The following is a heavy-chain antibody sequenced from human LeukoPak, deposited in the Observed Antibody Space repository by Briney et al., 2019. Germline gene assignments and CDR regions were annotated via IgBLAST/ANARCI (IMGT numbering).Heavy chain of an antibody. V-gene: IGHV3-21*01. J-gene: IGHJ4*02. Sequence: GGSLRLSCAASGYTFSSYSISWVRQAPGKGLEWVSSISVGSNYIYYADSVRGRFSISRDDARNSLYLRMDSLRGDDTAVYYCARLRRNSDRSGYYYYYDYWGQGTLVTVSS. CDR1: GYTFSSYS. D-gene: IGHD3-22*01. CDR2: ISVGSNYI. CDR3: ARLRRNSDRSGYYYYYDY.